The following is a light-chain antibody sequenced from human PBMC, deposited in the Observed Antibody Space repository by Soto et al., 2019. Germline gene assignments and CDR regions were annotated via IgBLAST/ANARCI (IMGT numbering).Light chain of an antibody. Sequence: QSVLTQPPSVSGSPGQSVTISCTGTSSDVGSYNRVSWYQQPPGTAPKLMIYEVSNRPSGVPDRFSGSKSGNTASLTISGLQAEDEADYYCSSYTSSSRVFGGGTQLTVL. CDR3: SSYTSSSRV. J-gene: IGLJ3*02. CDR2: EVS. CDR1: SSDVGSYNR. V-gene: IGLV2-18*02.